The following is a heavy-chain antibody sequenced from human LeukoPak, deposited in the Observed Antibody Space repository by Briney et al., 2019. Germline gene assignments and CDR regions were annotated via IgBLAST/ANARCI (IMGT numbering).Heavy chain of an antibody. V-gene: IGHV1-2*02. CDR3: ARAQRYYYDSSGYSPY. CDR1: GYTFTGYY. Sequence: ASVKVSCKASGYTFTGYYMHWVRQAPEQGLEWMGWINPNSGGTNYAQKFQGRVTMTRDTSISTAYMELSRLRSDDTAVYYCARAQRYYYDSSGYSPYWGQGTLVTVSS. J-gene: IGHJ4*02. D-gene: IGHD3-22*01. CDR2: INPNSGGT.